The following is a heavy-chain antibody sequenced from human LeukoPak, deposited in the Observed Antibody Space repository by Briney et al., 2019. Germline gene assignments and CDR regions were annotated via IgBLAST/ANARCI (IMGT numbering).Heavy chain of an antibody. CDR3: ARALYYYDSIDY. J-gene: IGHJ4*02. CDR1: GGSISSYY. V-gene: IGHV4-59*01. Sequence: SETLSLTCTVSGGSISSYYWSWIRQPPGKGLEWIGNIYYSGSTNYNPSLKSRVTISVDTSKNQFSLKLSSVTAAGTAVYYCARALYYYDSIDYWGQGTLVTVSS. D-gene: IGHD3-22*01. CDR2: IYYSGST.